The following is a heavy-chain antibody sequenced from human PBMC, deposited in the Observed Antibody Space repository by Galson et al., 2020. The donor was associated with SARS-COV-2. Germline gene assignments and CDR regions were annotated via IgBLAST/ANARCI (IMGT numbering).Heavy chain of an antibody. V-gene: IGHV1-46*01. J-gene: IGHJ4*02. CDR2: INPSAGST. CDR3: ARATSGGGNFDY. CDR1: GYTFTNYF. Sequence: ASVKVSCKTSGYTFTNYFLHWVRQAPGQGLQWMGIINPSAGSTSYAQMFHGRVTMTRDTSTSTVYMELNSLRSKDTAVYYCARATSGGGNFDYWGQGTLVTVSS.